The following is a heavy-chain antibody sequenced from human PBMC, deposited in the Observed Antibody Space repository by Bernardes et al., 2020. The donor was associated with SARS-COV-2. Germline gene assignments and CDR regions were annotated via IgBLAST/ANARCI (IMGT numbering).Heavy chain of an antibody. CDR2: IYTSGST. J-gene: IGHJ6*03. CDR3: ARDQFYGSGSQYYYYYYYMDV. D-gene: IGHD3-10*01. Sequence: SETLSLTCTVSGGSISSYYWSWIRQPAGKGLEWIGRIYTSGSTNYNPSLKSRVTMSVDTSKNQFSLKLSSVTAADTAVYYCARDQFYGSGSQYYYYYYYMDVWGKGTTVTVSS. V-gene: IGHV4-4*07. CDR1: GGSISSYY.